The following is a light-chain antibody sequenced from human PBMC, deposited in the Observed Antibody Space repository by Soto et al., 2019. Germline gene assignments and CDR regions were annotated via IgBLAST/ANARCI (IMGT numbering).Light chain of an antibody. CDR3: SSYTRRSTQV. J-gene: IGLJ1*01. V-gene: IGLV2-14*01. Sequence: QSVLTQPASVSGSPGQSITISCIGTSSDVGGYNYVSWYQHHLGKAPKVIIYEVSNRPSGVSDRFSGSKSGNRASLTISGLQAEDEADYYCSSYTRRSTQVFGTGTTLTVL. CDR2: EVS. CDR1: SSDVGGYNY.